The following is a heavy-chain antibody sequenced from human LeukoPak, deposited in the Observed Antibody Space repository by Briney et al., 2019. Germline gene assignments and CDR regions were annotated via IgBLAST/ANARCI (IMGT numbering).Heavy chain of an antibody. V-gene: IGHV4-59*01. Sequence: KASETLSLTCTVSGGSISSYYWSWIRQPPGKGLEWIGYIYYSGSTNYNPSLKSRVTISVDTSKNQFSLKLSSVTAADTAVYYCAREEAAAVNWFDPWGQGTVVTVSS. D-gene: IGHD6-13*01. CDR3: AREEAAAVNWFDP. CDR2: IYYSGST. J-gene: IGHJ5*02. CDR1: GGSISSYY.